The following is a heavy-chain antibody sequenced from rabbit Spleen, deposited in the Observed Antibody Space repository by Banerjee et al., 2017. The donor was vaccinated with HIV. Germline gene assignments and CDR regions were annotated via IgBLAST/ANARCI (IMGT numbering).Heavy chain of an antibody. CDR3: ARDPFSRLVPGNL. D-gene: IGHD4-1*01. J-gene: IGHJ4*01. CDR2: IDPVFGIT. Sequence: QEQLVESGGGLVQPEGSLTLTCKASRFSFSDRDVMCWVRQAPGKGLEWIGYIDPVFGITYYANWVNGRFSISRENAQNTVFLQMTSLTAADTATYFCARDPFSRLVPGNLWGPGTLVTVS. V-gene: IGHV1S47*01. CDR1: RFSFSDRDV.